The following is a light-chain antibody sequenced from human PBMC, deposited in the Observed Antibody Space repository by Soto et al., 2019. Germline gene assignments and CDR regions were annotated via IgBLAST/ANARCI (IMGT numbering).Light chain of an antibody. CDR1: QSVLYSSSNKNY. Sequence: DIVMTQSPDSLAVSLGERATINCKSSQSVLYSSSNKNYLAWYQQKPGQPPKLLIYWASTRESGVPDRFTGSGSGTDFTLAIDSLQAEDVAVYYCQQYYAVPRTFGQGTKVEL. V-gene: IGKV4-1*01. CDR2: WAS. J-gene: IGKJ1*01. CDR3: QQYYAVPRT.